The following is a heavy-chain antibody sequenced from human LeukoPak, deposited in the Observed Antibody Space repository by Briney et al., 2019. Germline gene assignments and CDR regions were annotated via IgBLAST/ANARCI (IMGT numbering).Heavy chain of an antibody. CDR1: GGSISSSSYY. CDR2: IYYSGST. D-gene: IGHD3-10*01. J-gene: IGHJ4*02. Sequence: SETLSLTCTVSGGSISSSSYYWGWIRQPPGKGLEWIGSIYYSGSTYYNPSLKSRVTISVNTSKNQFSLNLTSVTAADTAVYYCARDSIEVDGSGSYYTIDSWGQGTRVTVSS. V-gene: IGHV4-39*07. CDR3: ARDSIEVDGSGSYYTIDS.